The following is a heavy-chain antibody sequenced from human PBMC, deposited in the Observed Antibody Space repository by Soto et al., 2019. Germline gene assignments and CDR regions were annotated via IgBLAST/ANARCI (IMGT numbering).Heavy chain of an antibody. Sequence: ASVKVSCKASGYTFTSYAMHWVRQAPGQRLEWMGWINAGNGNTKYSQKFQGRVTITRDTSASTAYMELSSLRSEDTAVYYCARGPDPQYSGYDCVYWGQGTLVTVSS. CDR3: ARGPDPQYSGYDCVY. D-gene: IGHD5-12*01. V-gene: IGHV1-3*01. J-gene: IGHJ4*02. CDR1: GYTFTSYA. CDR2: INAGNGNT.